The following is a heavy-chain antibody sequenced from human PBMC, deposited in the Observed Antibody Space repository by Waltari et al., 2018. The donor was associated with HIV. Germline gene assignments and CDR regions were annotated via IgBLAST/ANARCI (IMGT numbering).Heavy chain of an antibody. V-gene: IGHV3-30*09. CDR1: GLPFNSSA. CDR3: ARGYNWNVRSLGYFDY. Sequence: QVQLVESGVGVVQPGRSLGLSCAASGLPFNSSAIDWGRQAPGKGLEWVSVISYDGTYKYYADSVKGRFAISRDNSKNTLYLQMNSLTNEDTAVFYCARGYNWNVRSLGYFDYWGQGTLVTVSS. J-gene: IGHJ4*02. CDR2: ISYDGTYK. D-gene: IGHD1-1*01.